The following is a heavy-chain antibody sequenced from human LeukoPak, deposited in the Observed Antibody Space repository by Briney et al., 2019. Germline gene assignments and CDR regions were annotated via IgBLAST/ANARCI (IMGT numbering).Heavy chain of an antibody. D-gene: IGHD4-17*01. Sequence: PSETLSLTCTVSGGSISSGGYYWSWIRQHPGKGLEWIGYIYYSGSTYYNPSLKSRVTISVDTSKNQFSLKLSSVTAADTAVYYCARVNPIHDYGDTDAFDIWGQGTMVTVSS. J-gene: IGHJ3*02. CDR3: ARVNPIHDYGDTDAFDI. V-gene: IGHV4-31*03. CDR1: GGSISSGGYY. CDR2: IYYSGST.